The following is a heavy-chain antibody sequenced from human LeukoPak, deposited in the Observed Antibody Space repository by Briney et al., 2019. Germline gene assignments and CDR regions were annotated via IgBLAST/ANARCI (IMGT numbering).Heavy chain of an antibody. V-gene: IGHV3-23*01. CDR2: VSGSGGTT. D-gene: IGHD3-10*01. CDR3: AKHEYYYGSGSPSDY. CDR1: GFTFSSHA. Sequence: PGGPLRLSCAASGFTFSSHAMSWVRLAPGKGLEWVSTVSGSGGTTYYADSVKGRFTISRDNFKNTLYLQMNSLRAEDTAIYYCAKHEYYYGSGSPSDYWGQGTLVTVSS. J-gene: IGHJ4*02.